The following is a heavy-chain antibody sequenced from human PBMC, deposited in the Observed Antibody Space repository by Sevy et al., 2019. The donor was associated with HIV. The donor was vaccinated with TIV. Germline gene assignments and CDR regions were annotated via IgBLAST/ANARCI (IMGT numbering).Heavy chain of an antibody. V-gene: IGHV3-11*04. J-gene: IGHJ6*02. CDR2: ISSSGSTI. CDR3: AGREGYYDSSGDRYYYGMDV. CDR1: GFTFSDYY. Sequence: GGSLRLSCAASGFTFSDYYMSWIRQAPGKGLEWVSYISSSGSTIYYADSVKGRFTISRDNARNSLYLQMNSLRAEDTAVYYCAGREGYYDSSGDRYYYGMDVWGQGTTVTVSS. D-gene: IGHD3-22*01.